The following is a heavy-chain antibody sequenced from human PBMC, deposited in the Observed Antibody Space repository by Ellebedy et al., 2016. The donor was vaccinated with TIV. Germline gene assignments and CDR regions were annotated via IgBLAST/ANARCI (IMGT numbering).Heavy chain of an antibody. D-gene: IGHD2-21*02. Sequence: PGGSLRLSCAASGFIFSGSWMTRVRQAPGKGLEWVANINQDGSDEYYVDSVKGRFTISRDNAKNSLYLQMNSLRAEDTAMYYCARDVAPVGQVTFDCWGQGTLVTVSS. CDR2: INQDGSDE. J-gene: IGHJ4*02. CDR3: ARDVAPVGQVTFDC. V-gene: IGHV3-7*03. CDR1: GFIFSGSW.